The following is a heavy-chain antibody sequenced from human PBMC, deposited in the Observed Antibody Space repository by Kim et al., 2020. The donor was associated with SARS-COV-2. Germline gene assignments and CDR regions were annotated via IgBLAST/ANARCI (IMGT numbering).Heavy chain of an antibody. V-gene: IGHV3-21*01. Sequence: GGSLRLSCVASGFTFSTYAMNWVRQAPGKGLEWVSFISSNSGYTKYADSVRGRFTISRDNAENSLFLQMTNLRAEDTAVYFCASYYRYYAAHYYYMDPWG. J-gene: IGHJ6*03. CDR1: GFTFSTYA. D-gene: IGHD3-16*02. CDR2: ISSNSGYT. CDR3: ASYYRYYAAHYYYMDP.